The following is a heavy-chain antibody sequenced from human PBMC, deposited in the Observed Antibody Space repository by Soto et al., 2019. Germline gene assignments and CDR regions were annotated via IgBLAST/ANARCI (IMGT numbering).Heavy chain of an antibody. Sequence: QVQLVQSGAEVKKPGASVKVSCKAAGYTFTGYYMHWVRQAPGQGLEWMGWINPNSGGTNYAQKFQGRVTKTSDTSISTPYMELSSLRSDDTAVYYCVTEALPGYYASSAYHGRWRQGTLATVSS. CDR2: INPNSGGT. V-gene: IGHV1-2*02. J-gene: IGHJ4*02. CDR1: GYTFTGYY. D-gene: IGHD3-22*01. CDR3: VTEALPGYYASSAYHGR.